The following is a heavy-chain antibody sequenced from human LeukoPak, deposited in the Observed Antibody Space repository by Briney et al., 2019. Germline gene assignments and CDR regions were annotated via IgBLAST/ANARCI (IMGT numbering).Heavy chain of an antibody. CDR1: GYTFTSYY. D-gene: IGHD2-2*01. J-gene: IGHJ4*02. Sequence: ASVKVSXKASGYTFTSYYMHWVRQAPGQGLEWMGIINPSGGSTSYAQKFQGRVTMTRDTSTSTVYMELSSLRSEDTAVYYRARVLNYCSSTSCYGDYFDYWGQGTLVTVSS. CDR3: ARVLNYCSSTSCYGDYFDY. V-gene: IGHV1-46*03. CDR2: INPSGGST.